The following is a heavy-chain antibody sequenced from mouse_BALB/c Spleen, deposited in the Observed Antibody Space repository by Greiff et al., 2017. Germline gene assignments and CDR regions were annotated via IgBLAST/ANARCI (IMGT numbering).Heavy chain of an antibody. J-gene: IGHJ4*01. Sequence: EVHLVESGGGLVKPGGSLKLSCAASGFTFSSYGMSWVRQTPDKRLELVATINSNGGSTYYPDNVKGRFTISRDNAKNTLYLQMSSLKSEDTAMYYCAETARATAMDYWGQGTSVTVSS. CDR2: INSNGGST. V-gene: IGHV5-6-3*01. D-gene: IGHD3-2*01. CDR1: GFTFSSYG. CDR3: AETARATAMDY.